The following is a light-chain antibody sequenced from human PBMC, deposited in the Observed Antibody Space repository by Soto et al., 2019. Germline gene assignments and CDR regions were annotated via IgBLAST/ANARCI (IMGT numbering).Light chain of an antibody. CDR1: QDITNS. CDR3: QQYEYLRLT. CDR2: DAS. J-gene: IGKJ4*01. V-gene: IGKV1-33*01. Sequence: DIQMTQSPSSLSASVGDRVTITCQASQDITNSLNWYQQKPGKAPKLLIYDASDLETGVPSRFSGSGSGTIFTLTISSLQPEDIATYYCQQYEYLRLTFGGGTKVEIK.